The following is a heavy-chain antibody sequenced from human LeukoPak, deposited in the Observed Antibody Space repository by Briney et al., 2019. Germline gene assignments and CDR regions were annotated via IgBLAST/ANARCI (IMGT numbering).Heavy chain of an antibody. CDR3: ARKIGYCSSTSCYGILYFDY. V-gene: IGHV4-39*01. CDR1: GGSISSSSYY. CDR2: IYCSGST. D-gene: IGHD2-2*01. Sequence: PSETLSLTCTVSGGSISSSSYYWGWIRQPPGKGLEWIGSIYCSGSTYYNPSLKSRVTISVDTSKNQFSLKLSSVTAADTAVYYCARKIGYCSSTSCYGILYFDYWGQGTLVTVSS. J-gene: IGHJ4*02.